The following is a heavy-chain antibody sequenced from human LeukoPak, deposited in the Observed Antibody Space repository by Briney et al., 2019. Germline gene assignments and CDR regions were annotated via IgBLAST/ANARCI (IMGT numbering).Heavy chain of an antibody. CDR2: ISSSSSTI. J-gene: IGHJ4*02. Sequence: GGSLRLSCAASGFTFSSYSMNWVRQAPGKGLEWVSYISSSSSTIYYADSVKGRFTISRDNAKNSLYLQMNSLRAEDTAVYYCARESYYDILTGSPLFDYWGQGTLVTVSS. D-gene: IGHD3-9*01. V-gene: IGHV3-48*01. CDR1: GFTFSSYS. CDR3: ARESYYDILTGSPLFDY.